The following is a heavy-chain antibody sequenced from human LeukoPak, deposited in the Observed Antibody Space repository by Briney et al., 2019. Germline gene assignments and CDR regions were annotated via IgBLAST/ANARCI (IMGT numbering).Heavy chain of an antibody. Sequence: PSETLSLTCAVYGGSFSGYYWSWIRQPPGKGLEWIGEINHSGSTNYNPSLKSRVTTSVDTSKNQFSLKLSSVTAADTAVYYCARAGPRGNASRGYYFYMDVWGKGTSVTVSS. CDR1: GGSFSGYY. J-gene: IGHJ6*03. D-gene: IGHD3-10*01. CDR2: INHSGST. CDR3: ARAGPRGNASRGYYFYMDV. V-gene: IGHV4-34*01.